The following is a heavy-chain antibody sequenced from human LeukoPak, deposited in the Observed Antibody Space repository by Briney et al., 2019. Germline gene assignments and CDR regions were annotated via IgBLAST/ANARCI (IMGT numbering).Heavy chain of an antibody. V-gene: IGHV3-21*01. CDR3: ARDPRVVPAAHDAFDI. Sequence: GGPLRLSCAASGFTFSSYSMNWVRQAPGKGLEWVSSISSSSSYIYYADSVKGRFTISRDNAKNSLYLQMNSLRAEDTAVYYCARDPRVVPAAHDAFDIWGQGTMVTVSS. CDR1: GFTFSSYS. CDR2: ISSSSSYI. J-gene: IGHJ3*02. D-gene: IGHD2-2*01.